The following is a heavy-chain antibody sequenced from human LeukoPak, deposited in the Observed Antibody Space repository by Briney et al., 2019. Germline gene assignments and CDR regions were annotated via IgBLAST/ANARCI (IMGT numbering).Heavy chain of an antibody. Sequence: TLSLTWTGPGGSISRGRYCWSWIRQTAGKGLEWIGRIYTSGSTNYNPSLKSRVTISVDTSKNQFSLKLSSVTAADTAVYYCARARDAWAVAGSIDYWGQGTLVTVSS. CDR1: GGSISRGRYC. D-gene: IGHD6-19*01. V-gene: IGHV4-61*02. CDR3: ARARDAWAVAGSIDY. CDR2: IYTSGST. J-gene: IGHJ4*02.